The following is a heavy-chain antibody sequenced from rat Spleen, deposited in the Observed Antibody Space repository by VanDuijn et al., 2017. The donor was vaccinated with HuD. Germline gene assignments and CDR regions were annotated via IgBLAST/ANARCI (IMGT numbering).Heavy chain of an antibody. J-gene: IGHJ3*01. CDR1: GFTFSNYY. D-gene: IGHD1-2*01. Sequence: EVQLVESGGGLVQPGRSLKLSCAASGFTFSNYYMAWVRQAPTKGLEWVAYISTGGGSTYYRDSVKGRFTISRDNAKSTLYLQMDSLRSEDTATYYCTTADYITIAAISTPFAYWGQGTLVTVSS. CDR3: TTADYITIAAISTPFAY. V-gene: IGHV5-27*01. CDR2: ISTGGGST.